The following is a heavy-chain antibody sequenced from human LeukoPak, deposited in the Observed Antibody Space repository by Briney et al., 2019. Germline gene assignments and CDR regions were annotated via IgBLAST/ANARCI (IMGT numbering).Heavy chain of an antibody. D-gene: IGHD5-18*01. CDR1: GYTFASYG. V-gene: IGHV1-18*01. J-gene: IGHJ4*02. CDR3: ARDRVFVDTAMVSPIQYFDY. CDR2: ISAYNGNT. Sequence: ASVKVSCKASGYTFASYGISWVRQAPGQGLEWMGWISAYNGNTNYAQKLQGRVTMTTATSTSTAYMELRSLRSDDTAVYYCARDRVFVDTAMVSPIQYFDYWGQATLVTVSS.